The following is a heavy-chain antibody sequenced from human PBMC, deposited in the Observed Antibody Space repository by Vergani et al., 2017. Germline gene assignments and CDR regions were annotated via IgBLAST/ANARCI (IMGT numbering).Heavy chain of an antibody. J-gene: IGHJ4*02. CDR3: AKDKIAVAGTRGGFFDY. CDR1: GFTFDYYS. Sequence: VQLVESGGGLVPPCRSLRLSCAASGFTFDYYSLHWVRQAPGKGLEWVSGISWNSGSIGYADSVKGRFTISRDNAKNSLYLQMNSLRAEDAALYYCAKDKIAVAGTRGGFFDYWGQGTLVTVSS. V-gene: IGHV3-9*01. CDR2: ISWNSGSI. D-gene: IGHD6-19*01.